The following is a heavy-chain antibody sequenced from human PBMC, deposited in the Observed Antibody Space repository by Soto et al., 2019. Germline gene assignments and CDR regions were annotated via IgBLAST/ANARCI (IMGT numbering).Heavy chain of an antibody. V-gene: IGHV1-18*01. J-gene: IGHJ5*02. Sequence: QVQLVQSGGEVKKPGASVKVSCKASGYTFTSYGLTWVRQAPGQGLEWMGWISPYNGNTDYAQKFQGRVTMTTDTSTSTAYMELRSLIYDDTAVYYCAREWDYYASRTYSNWFDPWGQGTLVTVSS. D-gene: IGHD3-10*01. CDR1: GYTFTSYG. CDR2: ISPYNGNT. CDR3: AREWDYYASRTYSNWFDP.